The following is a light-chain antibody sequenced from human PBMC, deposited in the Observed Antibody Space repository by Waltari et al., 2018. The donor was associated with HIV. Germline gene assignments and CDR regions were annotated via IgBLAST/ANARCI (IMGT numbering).Light chain of an antibody. CDR2: AAS. CDR3: QQRNNWPLT. Sequence: EIVLTQSPAALSLSPGQRATLSCRASETVSGYLAWYQHKPGQAPRLLIYAASNRAAVIPARFSGSGSGTDYTLTISSLEPADSAFYYCQQRNNWPLTFGGGTKLEI. J-gene: IGKJ4*01. V-gene: IGKV3-11*01. CDR1: ETVSGY.